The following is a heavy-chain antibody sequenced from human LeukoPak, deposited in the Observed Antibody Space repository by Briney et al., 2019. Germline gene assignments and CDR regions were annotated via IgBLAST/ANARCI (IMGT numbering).Heavy chain of an antibody. Sequence: GDSLNISCRGSGYSFSNYWIGWMRQTPGKGRDWMGLLSPRDSDTRYSPSFRGQVEMSAANSHNTAYLRWNTLQASANGVYFCARRSSAGSEVAFDIWGQGTLVAVSS. V-gene: IGHV5-51*01. CDR1: GYSFSNYW. CDR2: LSPRDSDT. J-gene: IGHJ3*02. CDR3: ARRSSAGSEVAFDI.